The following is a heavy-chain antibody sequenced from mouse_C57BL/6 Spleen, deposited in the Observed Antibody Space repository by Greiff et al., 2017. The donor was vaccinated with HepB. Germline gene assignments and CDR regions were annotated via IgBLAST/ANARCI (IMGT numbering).Heavy chain of an antibody. D-gene: IGHD2-1*01. CDR1: GYTFTSYW. V-gene: IGHV1-52*01. CDR3: AKGGYYGNYDYAMDY. Sequence: QVQLQQPGAELVRPGSSVKLSCKASGYTFTSYWMHWVKQRPIQGLEWIGNIDPSDSETHYNQKFKDKATLTVDKSSSTAYMQRSSLTSEDSAVYYCAKGGYYGNYDYAMDYWGQGTSVTVSS. J-gene: IGHJ4*01. CDR2: IDPSDSET.